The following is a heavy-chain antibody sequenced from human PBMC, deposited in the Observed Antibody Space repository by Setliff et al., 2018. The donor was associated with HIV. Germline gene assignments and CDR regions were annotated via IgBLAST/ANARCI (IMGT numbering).Heavy chain of an antibody. J-gene: IGHJ4*02. D-gene: IGHD2-15*01. CDR2: ISHSGTYT. CDR3: ARRTLGFDAAGALDY. Sequence: PGGSLRLSCAGSGFSFGDHYVAWIRQSPGKGLEWISYISHSGTYTNYADSVKGRFTISRDNSKNVVYLHMSSLTAEDAAIYYCARRTLGFDAAGALDYWGQGTLVTVSS. CDR1: GFSFGDHY. V-gene: IGHV3-11*03.